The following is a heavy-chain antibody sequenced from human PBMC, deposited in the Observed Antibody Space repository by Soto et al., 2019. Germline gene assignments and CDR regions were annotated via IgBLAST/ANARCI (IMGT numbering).Heavy chain of an antibody. V-gene: IGHV4-39*01. CDR3: SRRAPEGFDP. Sequence: PSETLSLTCTVSGGSFGSSAYYWGWIRRAPGKGLEWIGSINSSGSTFSNPSLESRVTLSVDTSKNQFSLKLTSVTAADTALYYCSRRAPEGFDPWGQGTLVTVSS. CDR1: GGSFGSSAYY. CDR2: INSSGST. J-gene: IGHJ5*02.